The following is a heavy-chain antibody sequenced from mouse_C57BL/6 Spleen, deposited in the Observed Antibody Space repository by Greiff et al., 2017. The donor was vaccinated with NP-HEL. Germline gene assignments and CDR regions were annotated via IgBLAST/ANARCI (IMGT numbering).Heavy chain of an antibody. CDR3: ARSNWGFAY. V-gene: IGHV1-54*01. Sequence: VQLQQSGAELVRPGTSVKVSCKASGYAFTNYLIEWVKQRPGQGLEWIGVINPGSGGTNYNEKFKGKATLTADKSSSTAYMQLSSLTSEDSAVYFCARSNWGFAYWGQGTLVTVSA. J-gene: IGHJ3*01. CDR1: GYAFTNYL. D-gene: IGHD4-1*01. CDR2: INPGSGGT.